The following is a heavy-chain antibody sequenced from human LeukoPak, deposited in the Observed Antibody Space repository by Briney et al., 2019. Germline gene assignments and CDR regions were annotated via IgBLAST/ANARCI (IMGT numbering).Heavy chain of an antibody. D-gene: IGHD4-17*01. V-gene: IGHV3-30*02. Sequence: GGSLRLSCAASGFTFSSYGMHWVRQAPGKGLEWVAFIRYDGSNKYYADSVKGRFTISRDNSKNTLYLQMNSLRAEDTAVYYCAKVRDDYGDYFDYWGQGTLVTVSS. CDR1: GFTFSSYG. CDR2: IRYDGSNK. J-gene: IGHJ4*02. CDR3: AKVRDDYGDYFDY.